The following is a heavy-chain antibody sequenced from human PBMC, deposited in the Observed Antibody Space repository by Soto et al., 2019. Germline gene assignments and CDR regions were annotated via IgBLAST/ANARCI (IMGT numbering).Heavy chain of an antibody. D-gene: IGHD3-22*01. V-gene: IGHV1-46*01. CDR3: ARDGGYYYLPIYYYYGMDV. Sequence: VASVKVSCKASGYTFTSYYMHWVRQAPGQGLEWMGIINPSGGSTSYAQKFQGRVTMTRDTSTSTVYMELSSLRSEDTAVYYCARDGGYYYLPIYYYYGMDVWGQGTTVTVSS. CDR2: INPSGGST. CDR1: GYTFTSYY. J-gene: IGHJ6*02.